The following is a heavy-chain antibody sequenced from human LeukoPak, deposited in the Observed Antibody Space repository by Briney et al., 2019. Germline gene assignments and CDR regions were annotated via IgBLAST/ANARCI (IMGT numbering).Heavy chain of an antibody. CDR3: ARDLSYGMDV. CDR1: GFPFNIHW. V-gene: IGHV3-74*01. J-gene: IGHJ6*02. Sequence: GGSLRLSCAASGFPFNIHWMHWVRQAPGKGLVWVSHIASDGTTRGYADSVKGRFTISRDNAKNTLYLQMNSLRAEDTAVYYCARDLSYGMDVWGQGTSVTVSS. CDR2: IASDGTTR.